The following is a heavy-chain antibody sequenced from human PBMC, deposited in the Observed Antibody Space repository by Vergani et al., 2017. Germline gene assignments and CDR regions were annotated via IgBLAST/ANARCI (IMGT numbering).Heavy chain of an antibody. CDR1: GGSISSGGYY. D-gene: IGHD3-3*01. V-gene: IGHV4-31*03. J-gene: IGHJ4*02. CDR3: AGVVTIFGVVIDY. Sequence: QVQLQESGPGLVKPSETLSLICTVSGGSISSGGYYWSWIRQHPGKGLEWIGYTYYSGSTYYNPSLKSRVTISVDTSKNQFSLKLSSVTAADTAVYYCAGVVTIFGVVIDYWGQGTLVTVSS. CDR2: TYYSGST.